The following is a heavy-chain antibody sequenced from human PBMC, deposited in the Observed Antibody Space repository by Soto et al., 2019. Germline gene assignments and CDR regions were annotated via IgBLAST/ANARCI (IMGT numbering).Heavy chain of an antibody. Sequence: PSETLSLTCAVYGGSFSGYYLSWIRQPPGKGLEWIREINHSGSTNYNPSLKSRVTISVDTSKNQFSLKLSSVTAADTAVYYCARGGALRYFDWLPKNWFDPWGQGTLVTVPQ. CDR3: ARGGALRYFDWLPKNWFDP. CDR2: INHSGST. CDR1: GGSFSGYY. D-gene: IGHD3-9*01. V-gene: IGHV4-34*01. J-gene: IGHJ5*02.